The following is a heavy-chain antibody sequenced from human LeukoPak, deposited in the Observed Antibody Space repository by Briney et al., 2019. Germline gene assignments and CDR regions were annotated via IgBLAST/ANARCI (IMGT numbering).Heavy chain of an antibody. Sequence: SETLSLTCTVSGGSISSYYWSWIRQPPGMGLEWIGYIYYSGGTNYNPSLKSRVTISVDTSKNQFSLKLSSVTAADTAVYYCARDQSRSGWYVGFDYWGQGTLVTVSS. CDR2: IYYSGGT. CDR3: ARDQSRSGWYVGFDY. J-gene: IGHJ4*02. CDR1: GGSISSYY. D-gene: IGHD6-19*01. V-gene: IGHV4-59*01.